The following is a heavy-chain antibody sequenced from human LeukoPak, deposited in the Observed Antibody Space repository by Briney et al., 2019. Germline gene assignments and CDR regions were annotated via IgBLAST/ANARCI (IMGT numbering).Heavy chain of an antibody. CDR1: GGSFSGYY. J-gene: IGHJ5*02. CDR2: INHSGST. D-gene: IGHD2-2*01. CDR3: ARLYCSSTSCSRTDVNWFDP. V-gene: IGHV4-34*01. Sequence: PSETLSLTCAGYGGSFSGYYWSWIRQPPGKGLEWIGEINHSGSTNYNPSLKSRVTISVDTSKNQFSLKLSSVTAADTAVYYCARLYCSSTSCSRTDVNWFDPWGQGTLVTVSS.